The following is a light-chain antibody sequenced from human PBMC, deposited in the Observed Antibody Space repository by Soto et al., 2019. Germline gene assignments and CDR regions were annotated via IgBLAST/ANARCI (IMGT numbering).Light chain of an antibody. CDR1: SSDVGGYNY. CDR2: DVS. Sequence: QSALTQPAFVSGSPGQSITISCTGTSSDVGGYNYVSWYQQHPGKAPKLMIYDVSNRPSGVSNRFSGSKSGNTASLTISGLQAEDEADYYCSSYTSSSIVVFGGGTKVTVL. V-gene: IGLV2-14*01. J-gene: IGLJ2*01. CDR3: SSYTSSSIVV.